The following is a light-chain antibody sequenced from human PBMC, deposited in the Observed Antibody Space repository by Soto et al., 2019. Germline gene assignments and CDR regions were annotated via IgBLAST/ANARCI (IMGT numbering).Light chain of an antibody. CDR1: QSVSSY. V-gene: IGKV3-20*01. Sequence: EIVLTQSAATLSLSAGERATLSCMASQSVSSYLAWYQQKPGQAPRLLIYGASSRATGIPDRFTGSGSGTDFTLTISRLEPEDFAVFYCHQYGSSPQTFGQGTKVDI. CDR3: HQYGSSPQT. J-gene: IGKJ1*01. CDR2: GAS.